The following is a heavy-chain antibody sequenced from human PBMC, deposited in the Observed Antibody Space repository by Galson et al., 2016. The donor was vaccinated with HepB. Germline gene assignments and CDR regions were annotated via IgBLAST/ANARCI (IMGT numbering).Heavy chain of an antibody. V-gene: IGHV1-3*01. CDR1: GYTFSRTA. Sequence: SVKVSCKASGYTFSRTALHWVRQAPGQGLEWMGWINAGSGKTEYSQKFQDRVTITRDTYASTGYVELTSLRSEDTAVYYCARDGYTSGWRTFDMWGQGTMVTVSS. D-gene: IGHD6-19*01. CDR3: ARDGYTSGWRTFDM. CDR2: INAGSGKT. J-gene: IGHJ3*02.